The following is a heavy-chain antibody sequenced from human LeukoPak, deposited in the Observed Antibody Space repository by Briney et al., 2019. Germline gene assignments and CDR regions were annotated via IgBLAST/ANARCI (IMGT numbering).Heavy chain of an antibody. CDR2: MNPNGGT. V-gene: IGHV1-46*01. Sequence: ASVKVSCKASGYTFTSYYMHWVRQAPGQGLEWMGIMNPNGGTSYAQKFQGRVTMTRDTSTSTVYMVLSSLTSEDTAVYYCARGGPTDYWGQGTLVTVSS. CDR1: GYTFTSYY. CDR3: ARGGPTDY. J-gene: IGHJ4*02.